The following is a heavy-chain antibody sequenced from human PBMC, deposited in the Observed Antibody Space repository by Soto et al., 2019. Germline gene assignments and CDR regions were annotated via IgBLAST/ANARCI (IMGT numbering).Heavy chain of an antibody. CDR1: GYTFTSYA. Sequence: ASVKVSCKASGYTFTSYAMHWVRQAPGQRLEWVGWINAGNGNTKYSQKFQGRVTITRDTSASTAYMELSSLRSEDTAVYYCARAIDYDILTGYYKGFDPWGQGTLVTVSS. J-gene: IGHJ5*02. V-gene: IGHV1-3*01. CDR3: ARAIDYDILTGYYKGFDP. D-gene: IGHD3-9*01. CDR2: INAGNGNT.